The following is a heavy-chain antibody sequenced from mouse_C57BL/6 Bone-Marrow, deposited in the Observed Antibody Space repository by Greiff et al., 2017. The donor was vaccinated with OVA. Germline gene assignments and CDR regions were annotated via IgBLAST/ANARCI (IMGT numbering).Heavy chain of an antibody. Sequence: QVQLQQPGAELVKPGASVKMSCKASGYTFTSYWITWVKQRPGQGLEWIGDIYPGSGSTNYNEKFKSKATLTVDTSSSTAYMQLSSLTSEDSAVSYCARGEYYDSDVFAYWGQGTLVTVSA. CDR1: GYTFTSYW. J-gene: IGHJ3*01. CDR2: IYPGSGST. D-gene: IGHD2-4*01. CDR3: ARGEYYDSDVFAY. V-gene: IGHV1-55*01.